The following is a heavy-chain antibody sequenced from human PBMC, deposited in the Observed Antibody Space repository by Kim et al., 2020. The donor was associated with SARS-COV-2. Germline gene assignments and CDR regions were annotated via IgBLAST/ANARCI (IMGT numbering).Heavy chain of an antibody. CDR2: IWYDGSNK. D-gene: IGHD1-26*01. J-gene: IGHJ6*02. CDR1: GFTFSSYG. Sequence: GGSLRLSCAASGFTFSSYGMHWVRQAPGKGLEWVAVIWYDGSNKYYADSVKGRFTISRDNSKNTLYLQMNSLRAEDTAVYYCAKDLYLGANYYYYGMDVWGQGTTVTVSS. V-gene: IGHV3-33*06. CDR3: AKDLYLGANYYYYGMDV.